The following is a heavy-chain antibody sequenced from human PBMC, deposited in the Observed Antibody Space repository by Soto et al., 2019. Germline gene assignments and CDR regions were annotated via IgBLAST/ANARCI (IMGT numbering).Heavy chain of an antibody. J-gene: IGHJ4*02. CDR1: GFTFSTPD. D-gene: IGHD3-16*01. Sequence: QPGGSLRLSCVASGFTFSTPDMHWVRQAPGQGLEWVAVVSYDERNIYYADSVKGRFSVSRDNSKNTLFLHMNSLRAEDTAVYFCAKLVDKSLDDYWGQGALVTVSS. CDR2: VSYDERNI. V-gene: IGHV3-30*18. CDR3: AKLVDKSLDDY.